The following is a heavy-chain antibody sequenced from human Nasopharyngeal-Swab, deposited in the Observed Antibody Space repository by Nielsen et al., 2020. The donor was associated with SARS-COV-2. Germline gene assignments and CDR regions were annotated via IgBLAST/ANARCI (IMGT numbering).Heavy chain of an antibody. CDR2: IYYNGNT. V-gene: IGHV4-39*01. CDR3: ASPFILDGYNYYGLDV. Sequence: ESLKISCTVSGDSIAYSTFYWGWIRQPPGKGLEWIGNIYYNGNTYQNPSLKSRLTISVDTSKNQFSLKLSSVTAADTAIYYCASPFILDGYNYYGLDVWGQGTAVSVSS. J-gene: IGHJ6*02. D-gene: IGHD3-22*01. CDR1: GDSIAYSTFY.